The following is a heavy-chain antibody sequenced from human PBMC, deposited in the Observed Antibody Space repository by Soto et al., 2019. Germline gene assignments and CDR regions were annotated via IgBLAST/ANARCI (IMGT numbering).Heavy chain of an antibody. CDR1: GFTFSSYA. V-gene: IGHV3-30*04. D-gene: IGHD3-16*01. CDR2: ISYDGSNK. J-gene: IGHJ3*02. CDR3: ARAKGGRCSFDI. Sequence: GGSLRLSCAASGFTFSSYAMHWVRQAPGKGLEWVAVISYDGSNKYYADSVKGRFTISRDNSKNTLYLQMNSLRAEDTSVYYCARAKGGRCSFDIWGQGTMVTVSS.